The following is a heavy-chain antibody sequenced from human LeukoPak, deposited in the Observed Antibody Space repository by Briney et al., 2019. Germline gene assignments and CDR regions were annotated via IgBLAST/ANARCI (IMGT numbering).Heavy chain of an antibody. V-gene: IGHV3-21*04. Sequence: PGGSLRLSCAASGFTFSSYGMHWVRQAPGKGLEWVSAISGSGGSTYYADSVKGRFTISRDNAKNSLYLQMNSLRAEDTAVYYCARGTGFVDYWGQGTLVTVSS. J-gene: IGHJ4*02. CDR1: GFTFSSYG. CDR3: ARGTGFVDY. D-gene: IGHD3-10*01. CDR2: ISGSGGST.